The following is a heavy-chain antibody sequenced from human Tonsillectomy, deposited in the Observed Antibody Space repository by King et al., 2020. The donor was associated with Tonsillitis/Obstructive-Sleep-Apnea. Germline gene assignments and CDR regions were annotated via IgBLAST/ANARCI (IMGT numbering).Heavy chain of an antibody. D-gene: IGHD3-22*01. CDR1: GGSISSNY. Sequence: QLQESGPGLVKPSETLSLTCTVSGGSISSNYWSWIRQPAGKGLEWRGRINTSGSTNYNPSLKSRVTMSVDTSKNQFSLKLSSVTAADTAVYYCARDYYGSSGPHLYYHGIYVCGQGTTVSLSS. J-gene: IGHJ6*02. CDR3: ARDYYGSSGPHLYYHGIYV. V-gene: IGHV4-4*07. CDR2: INTSGST.